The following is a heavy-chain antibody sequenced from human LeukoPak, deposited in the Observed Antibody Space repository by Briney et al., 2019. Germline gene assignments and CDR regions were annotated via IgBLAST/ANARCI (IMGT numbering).Heavy chain of an antibody. J-gene: IGHJ4*02. D-gene: IGHD2-2*01. CDR2: INHSGST. CDR1: GGSFSGYY. Sequence: SETLSLTCAVYGGSFSGYYWSWIRQPPGKGLEWIGEINHSGSTNYNPSPKSRVTISVDTSKNQFSLKLSSVTAADTAVYYCARGLYCSSTSCYEDYWGQGTLVTVSS. CDR3: ARGLYCSSTSCYEDY. V-gene: IGHV4-34*01.